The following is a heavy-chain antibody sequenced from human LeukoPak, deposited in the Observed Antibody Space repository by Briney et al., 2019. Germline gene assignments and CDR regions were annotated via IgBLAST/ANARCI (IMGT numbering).Heavy chain of an antibody. CDR2: IYPGDSDT. CDR1: GYTFTTYF. V-gene: IGHV5-51*01. CDR3: ARPIAAAGTDFGY. J-gene: IGHJ4*02. D-gene: IGHD6-13*01. Sequence: GESLKISCQTSGYTFTTYFIGWVRQMPGKGLEWMGIIYPGDSDTRYSPSFQGQVTISVDKSINTACLQWSSLKASDTAMYYCARPIAAAGTDFGYWGQGTPVTVSS.